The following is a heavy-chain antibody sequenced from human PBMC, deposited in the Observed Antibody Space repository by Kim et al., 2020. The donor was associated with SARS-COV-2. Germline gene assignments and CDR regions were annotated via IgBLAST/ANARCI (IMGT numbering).Heavy chain of an antibody. V-gene: IGHV1-3*01. J-gene: IGHJ4*02. Sequence: YSQKFQGRVTITRDTSASTAYMELSSLRSEDTAVYYCAGGQQLDLYYFDCWGQGTLVTVSS. D-gene: IGHD6-13*01. CDR3: AGGQQLDLYYFDC.